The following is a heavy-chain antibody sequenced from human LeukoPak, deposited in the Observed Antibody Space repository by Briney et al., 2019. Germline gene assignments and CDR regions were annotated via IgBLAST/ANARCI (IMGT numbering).Heavy chain of an antibody. V-gene: IGHV1-18*01. CDR3: ARSPPYDSSGYYWQIGFDY. Sequence: GASVKVSCKASGYTFTSYGISWVRQAPGQGLEWMGWISAYNGNTNCAQKLQGRVTMTTDTSTSTAYMELRSLRSDDTAVYYCARSPPYDSSGYYWQIGFDYWGQGTLVTVSS. J-gene: IGHJ4*02. CDR2: ISAYNGNT. CDR1: GYTFTSYG. D-gene: IGHD3-22*01.